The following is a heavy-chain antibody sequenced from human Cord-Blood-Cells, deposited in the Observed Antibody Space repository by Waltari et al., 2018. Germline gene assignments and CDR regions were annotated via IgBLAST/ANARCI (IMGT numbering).Heavy chain of an antibody. Sequence: QVQLQQWSAGLLKPSETLSLTCAVYGGSFSGYYWSWIRQPPGKGLEWIGEINHSGSTNYNPTRKSRVTISVDTSKNQFSLKLSSVTAADTAVYYCAREITFGGVIVGRPNWFDPWGQGTLVTVSS. D-gene: IGHD3-16*02. CDR2: INHSGST. V-gene: IGHV4-34*01. CDR1: GGSFSGYY. CDR3: AREITFGGVIVGRPNWFDP. J-gene: IGHJ5*02.